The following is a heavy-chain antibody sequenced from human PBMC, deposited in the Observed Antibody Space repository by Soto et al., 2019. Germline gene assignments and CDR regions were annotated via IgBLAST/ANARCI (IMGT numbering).Heavy chain of an antibody. CDR2: IDPSDSDA. V-gene: IGHV5-10-1*01. Sequence: GASLKISCKGSGYSFPNYWINWLRQMPGKGLEWIGRIDPSDSDAKYSPSFQGHVTISVDKSINTAYLQWNSLKASDTALYYCAIRDHCTSTSCYTYWYFHVWGRGTLVTVSS. J-gene: IGHJ2*01. CDR3: AIRDHCTSTSCYTYWYFHV. CDR1: GYSFPNYW. D-gene: IGHD2-2*02.